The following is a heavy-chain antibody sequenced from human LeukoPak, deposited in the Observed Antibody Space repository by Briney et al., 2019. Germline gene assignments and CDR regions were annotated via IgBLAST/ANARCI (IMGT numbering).Heavy chain of an antibody. CDR2: ISYIGST. CDR3: ARDLVTVTKGFDI. CDR1: DDSFSSHY. J-gene: IGHJ3*02. D-gene: IGHD4-17*01. V-gene: IGHV4-59*11. Sequence: PSETLSLTCAVSDDSFSSHYWTWIRQPPGKGLEWIGYISYIGSTNYNPSLKSRVTISIDTFRNQFSLRLGSVTAADTAVYYCARDLVTVTKGFDIWGQGTMVSVSS.